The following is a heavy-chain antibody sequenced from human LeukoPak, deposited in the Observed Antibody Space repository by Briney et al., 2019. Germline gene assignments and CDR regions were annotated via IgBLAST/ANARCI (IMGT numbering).Heavy chain of an antibody. CDR3: ARGSVTLPDY. Sequence: GGSLRLPCAASGFTFSSYAMHWVRQAPGKGLEWVAVISYDGSNKYYADSVKGRFTISRDNSKNTLYLQMNSLRAEDTAVYYCARGSVTLPDYWGQGTLVTVSS. V-gene: IGHV3-30*04. CDR2: ISYDGSNK. CDR1: GFTFSSYA. J-gene: IGHJ4*02. D-gene: IGHD2-21*02.